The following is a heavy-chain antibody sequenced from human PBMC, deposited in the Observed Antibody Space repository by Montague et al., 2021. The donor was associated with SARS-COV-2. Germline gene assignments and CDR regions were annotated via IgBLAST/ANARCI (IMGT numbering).Heavy chain of an antibody. CDR2: IYYSGST. Sequence: SETLSLTCIVSSGSIISSGYYWGWICQPPGKELEWIGNIYYSGSTYYNPSLKSRVTISVDTSKNHLSLRLSSVTAADTAVYFCARGMIRGVTTPFDYWGQGSQVTVSS. D-gene: IGHD3-10*01. J-gene: IGHJ4*02. CDR3: ARGMIRGVTTPFDY. V-gene: IGHV4-39*02. CDR1: SGSIISSGYY.